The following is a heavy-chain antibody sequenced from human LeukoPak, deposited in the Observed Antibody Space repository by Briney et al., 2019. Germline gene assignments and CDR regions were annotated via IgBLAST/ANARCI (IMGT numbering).Heavy chain of an antibody. CDR2: INHSGST. J-gene: IGHJ4*02. CDR1: GGSFSGYY. CDR3: ARWMGGPDY. D-gene: IGHD3-16*01. V-gene: IGHV4-34*01. Sequence: PSETLSLTCAVYGGSFSGYYWSWIRQPPGKGLEWIGEINHSGSTNYNPSLRSRVTISVDTSKNQFSLKLSSVTAADTAVYYCARWMGGPDYWGQGTLVTVSS.